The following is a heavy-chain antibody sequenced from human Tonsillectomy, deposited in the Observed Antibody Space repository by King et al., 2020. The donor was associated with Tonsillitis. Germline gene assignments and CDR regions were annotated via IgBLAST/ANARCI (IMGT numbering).Heavy chain of an antibody. CDR3: ARLGTYGILSGTFDI. CDR1: GGSISSYY. D-gene: IGHD3-10*01. J-gene: IGHJ3*02. Sequence: QLQESGPGLVKPSETLSLTCTVSGGSISSYYWSWLRQPAGKGLEWIGRIYTSGSTNYNPSLKSRVTMSVDTSKNQFSLKLSSVTAADTAVYYCARLGTYGILSGTFDIWGQGTMVTVSS. CDR2: IYTSGST. V-gene: IGHV4-4*07.